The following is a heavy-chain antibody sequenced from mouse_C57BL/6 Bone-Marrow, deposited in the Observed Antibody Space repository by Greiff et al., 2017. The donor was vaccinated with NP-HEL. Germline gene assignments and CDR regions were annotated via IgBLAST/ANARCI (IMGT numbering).Heavy chain of an antibody. CDR3: ARQRRLMAFAY. V-gene: IGHV1-64*01. Sequence: VQLQQPGAELVKPGASVKLSCKASGYTFTSYWMHWVKQRPGQGLEWIGMIHPNSGSTNYNEKFKSKATLTVDKSSSTAYMQLSSLTSEDSAVYYCARQRRLMAFAYWGQGTLVTVSA. D-gene: IGHD3-2*02. J-gene: IGHJ3*01. CDR2: IHPNSGST. CDR1: GYTFTSYW.